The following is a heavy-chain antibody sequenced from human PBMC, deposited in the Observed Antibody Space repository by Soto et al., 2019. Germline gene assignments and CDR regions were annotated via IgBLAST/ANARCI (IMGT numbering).Heavy chain of an antibody. Sequence: SCAASEFTFSSFAMSWVRQAPGKGLEWVSAISGSGGTTYYADSVKGRFTISRDNSKNTLYLQMNSLRAEDTAVYYCAKGDYYDSSGYYDYWGQGTLVTVSS. CDR1: EFTFSSFA. D-gene: IGHD3-22*01. CDR2: ISGSGGTT. J-gene: IGHJ4*02. V-gene: IGHV3-23*01. CDR3: AKGDYYDSSGYYDY.